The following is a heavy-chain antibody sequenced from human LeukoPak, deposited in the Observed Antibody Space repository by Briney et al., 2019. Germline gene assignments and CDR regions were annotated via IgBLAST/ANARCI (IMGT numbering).Heavy chain of an antibody. CDR1: GFTFSGHY. Sequence: ASVKVSCKASGFTFSGHYIHWVLQAPGQGLEWMGYINPHSGGTSSPQKFQGRVTMTTDTSISAVYMELSSLTSDDTAMYYCVREGNELLSKNFDYWGQGSLVTVSS. CDR2: INPHSGGT. D-gene: IGHD2-21*02. J-gene: IGHJ4*02. V-gene: IGHV1-2*02. CDR3: VREGNELLSKNFDY.